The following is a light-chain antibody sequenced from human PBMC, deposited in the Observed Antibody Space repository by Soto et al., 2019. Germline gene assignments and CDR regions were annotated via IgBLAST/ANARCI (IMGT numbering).Light chain of an antibody. Sequence: QSALTQPRSVSGSPGQSVTISCTGTNSDIGGYNYVSWYQQHPGKAPKVMIYDVSRRPSGVPDRFSGSKSGNTASLTISGVQADDEADYYCCAYAGTYNFVVFGGGTKLTVL. J-gene: IGLJ2*01. CDR1: NSDIGGYNY. CDR2: DVS. V-gene: IGLV2-11*01. CDR3: CAYAGTYNFVV.